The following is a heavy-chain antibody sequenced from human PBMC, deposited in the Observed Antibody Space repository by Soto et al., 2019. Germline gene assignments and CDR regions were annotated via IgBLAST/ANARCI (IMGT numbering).Heavy chain of an antibody. V-gene: IGHV4-59*08. D-gene: IGHD6-19*01. Sequence: SETLSLTCTVSGGSISSYYWSWIRQPPGKGLEWIGYIYYSGSTNYNPSLKSRVTISVDTSKNQFSLKLSSVTAADTAVYYCARRRKQWLTGDYFDYWGQGTLVTVSS. CDR1: GGSISSYY. CDR2: IYYSGST. J-gene: IGHJ4*02. CDR3: ARRRKQWLTGDYFDY.